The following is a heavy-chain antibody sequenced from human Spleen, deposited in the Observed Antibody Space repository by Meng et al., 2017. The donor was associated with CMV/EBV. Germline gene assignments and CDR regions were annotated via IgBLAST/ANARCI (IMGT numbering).Heavy chain of an antibody. CDR3: ARDVFRWNYYYYGMDV. CDR1: GGSFSGYY. Sequence: SETLSLTCAVSGGSFSGYYWNWIRQSPGKGLEWIGEIHQSGSTSHNPSLKSRVTISLDTSKTHFSLKLSSVTAADTAVYYCARDVFRWNYYYYGMDVWGQGTTVTVSS. J-gene: IGHJ6*02. D-gene: IGHD1-1*01. V-gene: IGHV4-34*01. CDR2: IHQSGST.